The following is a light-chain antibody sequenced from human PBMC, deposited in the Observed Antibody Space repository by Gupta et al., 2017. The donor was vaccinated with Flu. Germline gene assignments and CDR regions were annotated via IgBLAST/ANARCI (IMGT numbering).Light chain of an antibody. V-gene: IGKV1-33*01. CDR1: EHISTY. J-gene: IGKJ3*01. Sequence: DLQMAQSPSSLSASVGDRLAITCQASEHISTYLNWYQQKPGKAPKLLIYDASNWETGVPSRFSGSGFGTHLTLTISSRQQEDIGSYYCQQHGDSPHFTFGHGTKVDVK. CDR3: QQHGDSPHFT. CDR2: DAS.